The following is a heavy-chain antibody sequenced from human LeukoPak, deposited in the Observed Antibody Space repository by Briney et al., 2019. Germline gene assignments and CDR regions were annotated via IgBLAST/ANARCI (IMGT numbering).Heavy chain of an antibody. CDR2: IKEDGTGK. CDR3: AREIPQQLVAMDV. D-gene: IGHD6-13*01. Sequence: GGSLRLSCVASGFTFSTYWMSWVRQPPGKGLEWLANIKEDGTGKNHVDSVKGRFTISRDNAKNSLYLQMNGLRAEDTAVYYCAREIPQQLVAMDVWGQGTTVTVSS. V-gene: IGHV3-7*04. CDR1: GFTFSTYW. J-gene: IGHJ6*02.